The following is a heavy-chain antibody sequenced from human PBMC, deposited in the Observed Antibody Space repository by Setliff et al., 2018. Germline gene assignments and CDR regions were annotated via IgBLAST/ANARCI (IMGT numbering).Heavy chain of an antibody. CDR2: MNEDGRAI. Sequence: GSLRLPCEASAFIFSSYWMTWVRQAPGKGLEWVATMNEDGRAIHYVDSVKCRFTISRDNAKNSLYLQMNSLRVEDTAVYYCARDPTRRFDYWGQGTLVTVSS. CDR1: AFIFSSYW. J-gene: IGHJ4*02. CDR3: ARDPTRRFDY. V-gene: IGHV3-7*03.